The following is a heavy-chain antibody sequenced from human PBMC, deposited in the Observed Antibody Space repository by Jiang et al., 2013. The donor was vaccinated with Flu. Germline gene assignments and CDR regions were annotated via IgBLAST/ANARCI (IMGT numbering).Heavy chain of an antibody. CDR1: GGSISTYP. V-gene: IGHV4-59*01. D-gene: IGHD2/OR15-2a*01. CDR2: IYYNGRT. CDR3: ARMQPNRLLFDL. J-gene: IGHJ2*01. Sequence: PGLVKPSETLSLTCTVSGGSISTYPWSWIRQPPGKGLEWIGYIYYNGRTNYNPSFKSRLTISVDTSENQFSLRLSSVTAADTAIYYCARMQPNRLLFDLWGRGTLVTVSS.